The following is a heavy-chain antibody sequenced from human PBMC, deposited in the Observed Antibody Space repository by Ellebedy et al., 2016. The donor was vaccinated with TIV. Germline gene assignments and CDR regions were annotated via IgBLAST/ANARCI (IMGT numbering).Heavy chain of an antibody. CDR2: ISGYTSKT. CDR3: ARQLRILEWSFNI. CDR1: GYIFGNYG. V-gene: IGHV1-18*01. J-gene: IGHJ3*02. D-gene: IGHD3-3*01. Sequence: AASVQVSCKASGYIFGNYGIGWVRQAPGQGLEWLGWISGYTSKTKYPQKFQGRVTLNTDTSTSTAYMELTGLRSDDTAVYYCARQLRILEWSFNIWGQGTVVTVSS.